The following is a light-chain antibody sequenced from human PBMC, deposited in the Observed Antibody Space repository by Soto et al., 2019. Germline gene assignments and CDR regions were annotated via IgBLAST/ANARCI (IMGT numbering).Light chain of an antibody. CDR3: AAWDDSLNGHVV. J-gene: IGLJ2*01. Sequence: QSVLTQPPSASGTTGQRVTISCSGSSSNIGSNTVTWYQQLPGTAPKLLIYNDNQRPSGVPDRCSGSKSGTSASLAISGLQSEDEAHYYCAAWDDSLNGHVVFGGGTKLTVL. CDR1: SSNIGSNT. V-gene: IGLV1-44*01. CDR2: NDN.